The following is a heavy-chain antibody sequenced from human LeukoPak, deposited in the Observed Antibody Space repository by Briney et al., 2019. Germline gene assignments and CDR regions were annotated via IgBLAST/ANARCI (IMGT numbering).Heavy chain of an antibody. CDR1: GYSFTSYW. D-gene: IGHD2-2*01. J-gene: IGHJ4*02. Sequence: GESLKISCKGSGYSFTSYWIGWVRQMPGKGLEWMGIIYPGDSDTRYSPSFQGQVTISADKSISTAYLQWSSLKASGTAMYYCARRRYCSSTSCSQFGAPYYFDYWGQGTLVTVSS. CDR2: IYPGDSDT. V-gene: IGHV5-51*01. CDR3: ARRRYCSSTSCSQFGAPYYFDY.